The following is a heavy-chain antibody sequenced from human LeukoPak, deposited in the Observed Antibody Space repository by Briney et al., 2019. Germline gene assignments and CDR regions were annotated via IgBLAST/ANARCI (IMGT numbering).Heavy chain of an antibody. CDR2: IYSGGST. CDR3: ARDEARYSYGSDY. CDR1: GFTVGSNY. D-gene: IGHD5-18*01. Sequence: GGSLRLSCAASGFTVGSNYMSWVRQAPGKGLEWVSVIYSGGSTYYADSVKGRFTISRDNSKNTLYLQMNSPRAGDTAVYYCARDEARYSYGSDYWGQGTLVTVSS. V-gene: IGHV3-66*01. J-gene: IGHJ4*02.